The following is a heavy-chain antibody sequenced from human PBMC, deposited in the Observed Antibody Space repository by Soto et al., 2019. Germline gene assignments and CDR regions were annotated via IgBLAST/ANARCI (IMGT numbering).Heavy chain of an antibody. CDR3: ARSYGYSYYYGMDV. V-gene: IGHV3-53*01. Sequence: GGSLRLSCAASGFTVSSNYMSWVRQAPGKGLEWVSVIYSSSTIYYADSVKGRFTISRDNAKNSLYLQMNSLRDEDTAVYYCARSYGYSYYYGMDVWGQGTTVTVSS. D-gene: IGHD5-18*01. CDR1: GFTVSSNY. J-gene: IGHJ6*02. CDR2: IYSSSTI.